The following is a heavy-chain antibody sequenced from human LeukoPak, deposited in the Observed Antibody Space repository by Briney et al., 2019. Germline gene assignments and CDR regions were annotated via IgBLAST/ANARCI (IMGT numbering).Heavy chain of an antibody. Sequence: WASVKVSCKASGGTFSSYAISWVRQAPGQGLEWMGWINPNSGGTNYAQKFQDGVTMTRDTSISTAYMELSRLRSDDTAGYYCARVRGGIQVWLRISPDFDYWGQGTLVTVSS. CDR3: ARVRGGIQVWLRISPDFDY. D-gene: IGHD5-18*01. CDR2: INPNSGGT. V-gene: IGHV1-2*02. CDR1: GGTFSSYA. J-gene: IGHJ4*02.